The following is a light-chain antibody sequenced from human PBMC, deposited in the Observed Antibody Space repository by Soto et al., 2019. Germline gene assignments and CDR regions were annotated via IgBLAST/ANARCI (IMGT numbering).Light chain of an antibody. J-gene: IGLJ3*02. CDR3: CSYTTIGTWV. V-gene: IGLV2-14*01. CDR1: SSDVGGYEF. Sequence: HSALTQPASVSGSRGQSITISCTGTSSDVGGYEFVSWYQQSPGKAPKLLIYEVNNRPSGVSNRFSGSKSGNTASLTISGLQAEDEADYYCCSYTTIGTWVFGGGTKLTVL. CDR2: EVN.